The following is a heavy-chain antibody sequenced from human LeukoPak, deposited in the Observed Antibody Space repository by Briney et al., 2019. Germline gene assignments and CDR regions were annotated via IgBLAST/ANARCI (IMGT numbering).Heavy chain of an antibody. D-gene: IGHD1-26*01. J-gene: IGHJ4*02. CDR3: ARGGGSDY. V-gene: IGHV3-23*01. Sequence: PGGSLRLSCAASGFTFSSYWMHWVRQAPGKGLEWVSAISGSGGSTYYADSVKGRFTISRDNSKNSLYLQMNSLRAEDTAVYYCARGGGSDYWGQGTLVTVSS. CDR1: GFTFSSYW. CDR2: ISGSGGST.